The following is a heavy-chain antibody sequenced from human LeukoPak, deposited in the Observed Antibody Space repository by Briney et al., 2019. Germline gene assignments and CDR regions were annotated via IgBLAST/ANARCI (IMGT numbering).Heavy chain of an antibody. CDR2: ISAYNGDT. Sequence: ASVKVSCKASGYIFTTYGISWVRQAPGQGLEWMGWISAYNGDTNYAQKVQGRVTMTTDTSTSTVYMELRSLRSDDTAVYYCARCRASLRTPPYWYFDLWGCGTLVTVSS. CDR3: ARCRASLRTPPYWYFDL. D-gene: IGHD5/OR15-5a*01. CDR1: GYIFTTYG. J-gene: IGHJ2*01. V-gene: IGHV1-18*01.